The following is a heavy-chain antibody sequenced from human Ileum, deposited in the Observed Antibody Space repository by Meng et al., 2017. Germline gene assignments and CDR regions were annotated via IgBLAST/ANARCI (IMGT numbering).Heavy chain of an antibody. CDR1: GDSITNHDW. Sequence: QVQLRESGPALVKPSETLSLTCAVSGDSITNHDWWAWVRRPPGKGLEWIGEIPHRGSSAYNPSLKSRVSMSKDKSKNQFSLTLTSVTAADTAVYHCVRGSGGSVWGQGTLVTVSS. J-gene: IGHJ1*01. CDR3: VRGSGGSV. V-gene: IGHV4-4*02. D-gene: IGHD3-10*01. CDR2: IPHRGSS.